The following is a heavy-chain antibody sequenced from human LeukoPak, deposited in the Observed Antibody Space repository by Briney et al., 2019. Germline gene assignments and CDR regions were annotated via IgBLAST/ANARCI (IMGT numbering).Heavy chain of an antibody. Sequence: PGGSLRLSCAASGFTFDKYSMNWVRQAPGKGLEWVPHISSASITIYYADSVKGRFTISRDNAKSSLYLHMTSLRAEDTALYYCARDYYRSGSYAVDFWGQGTLVTVSS. V-gene: IGHV3-48*01. CDR1: GFTFDKYS. J-gene: IGHJ4*02. D-gene: IGHD3-10*01. CDR2: ISSASITI. CDR3: ARDYYRSGSYAVDF.